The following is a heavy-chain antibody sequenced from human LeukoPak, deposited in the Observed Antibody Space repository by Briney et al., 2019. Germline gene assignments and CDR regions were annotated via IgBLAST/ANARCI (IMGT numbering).Heavy chain of an antibody. J-gene: IGHJ3*02. CDR2: INPNSGGT. CDR3: ARDAGGDYVIDAFDI. Sequence: ASVKVSCKASGYTFTGYYMHWVRQAPGQGLEWMGRINPNSGGTNYAQKFQGRVTMTRDTSISTAYMELSRLRSDDTAVYYCARDAGGDYVIDAFDIWGQGTMVTVSS. CDR1: GYTFTGYY. V-gene: IGHV1-2*06. D-gene: IGHD4-17*01.